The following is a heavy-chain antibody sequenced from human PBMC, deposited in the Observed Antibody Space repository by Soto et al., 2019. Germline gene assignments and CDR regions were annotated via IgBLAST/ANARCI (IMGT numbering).Heavy chain of an antibody. V-gene: IGHV1-69*06. CDR3: ASKTFRGSRNLYYYYGMDV. Sequence: GASVKVSCKASGGTFSSYAISWVRQAPEQGVEWMGGIIPIFGTANYAQKFQGRVTITADKSTSTAYMELSSLRSEDTAVYYCASKTFRGSRNLYYYYGMDVWGQGTTVTVSS. CDR2: IIPIFGTA. J-gene: IGHJ6*02. CDR1: GGTFSSYA. D-gene: IGHD1-26*01.